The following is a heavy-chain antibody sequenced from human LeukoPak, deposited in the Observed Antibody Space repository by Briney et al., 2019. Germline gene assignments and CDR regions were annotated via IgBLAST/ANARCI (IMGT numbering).Heavy chain of an antibody. CDR2: ISGSGGST. J-gene: IGHJ5*02. CDR1: GFTFSSYA. CDR3: ARDRDSGSYCFDP. V-gene: IGHV3-23*01. Sequence: PGGSLRLSCAASGFTFSSYAMSWVRQAPGKGLEWVSAISGSGGSTYYADSVKGRFTISRDNSKNTVYLQMNSLRAEDTAVYYCARDRDSGSYCFDPWGQGTLVTVSS. D-gene: IGHD3-10*01.